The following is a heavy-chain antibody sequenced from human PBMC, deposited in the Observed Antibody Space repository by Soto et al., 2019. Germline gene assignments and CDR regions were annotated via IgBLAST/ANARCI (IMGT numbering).Heavy chain of an antibody. CDR1: GITATNGH. J-gene: IGHJ4*02. V-gene: IGHV3-53*01. D-gene: IGHD4-17*01. CDR3: ARDWNGDKYFDY. CDR2: IYSDDNT. Sequence: GGSLRLSCAASGITATNGHMSWVRQAPGKGLEWVSVIYSDDNTYYADSVKGRFTISRDTSKNTVYLQMNSLRAEDTAVYYCARDWNGDKYFDYWDQGTLVTVSS.